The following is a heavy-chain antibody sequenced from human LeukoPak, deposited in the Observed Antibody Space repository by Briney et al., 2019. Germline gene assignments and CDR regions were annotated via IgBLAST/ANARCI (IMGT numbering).Heavy chain of an antibody. D-gene: IGHD2-21*02. Sequence: ASVKVSCKATGDTFTNYHIHWVRQAPGQGLEWMGIINPGEGTTIHAQKFQGRVTMTRATSTTSVYMELSSLRSEDTAVYYCARGTYCGGDCNSLGANYYFDFWGQGSLVTVSS. CDR3: ARGTYCGGDCNSLGANYYFDF. J-gene: IGHJ4*02. CDR2: INPGEGTT. V-gene: IGHV1-46*01. CDR1: GDTFTNYH.